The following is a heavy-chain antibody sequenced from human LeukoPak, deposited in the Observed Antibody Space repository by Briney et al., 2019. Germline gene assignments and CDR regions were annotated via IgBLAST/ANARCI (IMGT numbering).Heavy chain of an antibody. J-gene: IGHJ6*03. D-gene: IGHD3-3*01. CDR3: ARGAVSGRFGDYFYYMDV. CDR1: GGSFSGHY. CDR2: INHRGVA. Sequence: SETLSLTCAVYGGSFSGHYLHWIRQPPGKGLQWIGEINHRGVANYNPSLKSRVSISEDTSKNQFSLTVNSVTAADTALYFCARGAVSGRFGDYFYYMDVWGKGTTVTVSS. V-gene: IGHV4-34*01.